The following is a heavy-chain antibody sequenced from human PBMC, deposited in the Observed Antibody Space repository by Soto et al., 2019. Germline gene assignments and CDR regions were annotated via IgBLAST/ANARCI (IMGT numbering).Heavy chain of an antibody. CDR2: IYPGDSDT. Sequence: GESLKISCKGSGYSLTSYWIGWVRQMPGKGLEWMGIIYPGDSDTRYSPSFQGQVTISADKSISTAYLQWSSLKASDTAMYYCASHAYGRGSDGYNPRYYFGMDVWGQGTTVTVSS. CDR1: GYSLTSYW. CDR3: ASHAYGRGSDGYNPRYYFGMDV. V-gene: IGHV5-51*01. J-gene: IGHJ6*02. D-gene: IGHD1-1*01.